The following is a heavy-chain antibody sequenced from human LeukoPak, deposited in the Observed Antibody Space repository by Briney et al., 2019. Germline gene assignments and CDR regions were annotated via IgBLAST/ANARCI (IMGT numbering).Heavy chain of an antibody. D-gene: IGHD3-22*01. CDR1: GYTFTGYY. CDR3: AASYDSSGCYFLLLDY. J-gene: IGHJ4*02. CDR2: INPNSGGT. V-gene: IGHV1-2*02. Sequence: GASVKVSCKASGYTFTGYYMHWVRQAPGQGLEWMGWINPNSGGTNYAQKFQGRVTMTRDTSTSTVYMELSSLRSEDTAVYYCAASYDSSGCYFLLLDYWGQGTLVTVSS.